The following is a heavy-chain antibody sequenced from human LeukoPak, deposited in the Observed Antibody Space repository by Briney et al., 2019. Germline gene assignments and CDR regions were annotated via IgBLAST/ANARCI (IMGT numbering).Heavy chain of an antibody. Sequence: PWASVKVSCKASGYTFTSYDINWVRQAAGQGLEWMGWMNPNSGNTGYAQKFQGRVTMTRNTSISTAYMELSSLRSEDTAVYYCARVIPSSIAARPIDYWGQGTLVTVSS. CDR2: MNPNSGNT. V-gene: IGHV1-8*01. CDR3: ARVIPSSIAARPIDY. D-gene: IGHD6-6*01. J-gene: IGHJ4*02. CDR1: GYTFTSYD.